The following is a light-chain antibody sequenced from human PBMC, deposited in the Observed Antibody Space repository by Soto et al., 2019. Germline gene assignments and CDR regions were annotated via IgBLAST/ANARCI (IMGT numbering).Light chain of an antibody. Sequence: QSVLTQPASVSGSPGQSITISCTGTSSDVGTYNYVSWYQQHPGKAPKVMIYEVSNRPSGGSNRFSGSKSGNTASLTISGLQAEDEADYYCSSYTSSSTLYVFGAGTKLTVL. J-gene: IGLJ1*01. CDR3: SSYTSSSTLYV. CDR2: EVS. V-gene: IGLV2-14*01. CDR1: SSDVGTYNY.